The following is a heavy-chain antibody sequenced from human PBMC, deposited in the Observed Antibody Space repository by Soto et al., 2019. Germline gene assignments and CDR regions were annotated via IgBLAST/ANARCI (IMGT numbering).Heavy chain of an antibody. Sequence: GGSLRLSCAVSGFNFNSYSINWVRQAPGKGLEWVSYISSSGATSYYADSVKGRFTISRDNAKNSLYLHMSSLRAEDTAVYYCASTLLWFGDSLSGFDMWGQGTLVTVSS. D-gene: IGHD3-10*01. CDR3: ASTLLWFGDSLSGFDM. J-gene: IGHJ3*02. CDR2: ISSSGATS. V-gene: IGHV3-48*01. CDR1: GFNFNSYS.